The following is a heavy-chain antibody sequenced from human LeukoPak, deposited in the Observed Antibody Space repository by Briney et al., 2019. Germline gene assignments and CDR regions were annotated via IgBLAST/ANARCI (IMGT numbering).Heavy chain of an antibody. D-gene: IGHD1-26*01. V-gene: IGHV3-21*01. CDR1: GFTFSTYN. J-gene: IGHJ3*02. CDR2: ISSSSNYI. CDR3: ARDVGASAPDAFDI. Sequence: GGSLRLSCAASGFTFSTYNMNWVRQAPGKGLEWVSSISSSSNYIYYADSVKGRFTISRDNAKNSLYMQMNSLRAEDTDVYYCARDVGASAPDAFDIWGQGTMVTVSS.